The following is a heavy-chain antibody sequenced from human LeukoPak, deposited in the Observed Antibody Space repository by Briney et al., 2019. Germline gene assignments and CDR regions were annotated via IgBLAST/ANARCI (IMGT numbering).Heavy chain of an antibody. CDR2: INPNSGGT. V-gene: IGHV1-2*02. Sequence: ASVKVSCKTFGYTFSGYYIHWVRQAPGQGLEWMGWINPNSGGTNYAQKFQGRVTMTRDTSISTAYMELSRLRSDDTAVYYCARPNFWSGYYQGYWGQGTLVTVSS. CDR1: GYTFSGYY. J-gene: IGHJ4*02. CDR3: ARPNFWSGYYQGY. D-gene: IGHD3-3*01.